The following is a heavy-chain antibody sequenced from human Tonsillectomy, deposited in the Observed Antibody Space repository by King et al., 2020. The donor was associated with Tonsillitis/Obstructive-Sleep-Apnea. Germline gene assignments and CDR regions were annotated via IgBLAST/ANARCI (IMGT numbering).Heavy chain of an antibody. V-gene: IGHV4-59*01. J-gene: IGHJ3*02. D-gene: IGHD2-8*01. CDR3: ARDMVLEAGGDAFDI. CDR2: IYYSGST. Sequence: VQLQESGPGLVKPSETLSLTCTVSGGSISSYYWSWIRQPPGKGLEWIGYIYYSGSTNYNPSRKSRVTISGDTSKNQFSLKLSSVTAADTAVYYCARDMVLEAGGDAFDIWGQGTMVTVSS. CDR1: GGSISSYY.